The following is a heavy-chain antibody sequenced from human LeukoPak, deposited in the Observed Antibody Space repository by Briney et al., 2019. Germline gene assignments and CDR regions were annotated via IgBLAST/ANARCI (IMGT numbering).Heavy chain of an antibody. D-gene: IGHD6-19*01. CDR1: GFIFSNNY. CDR2: IYSGGST. V-gene: IGHV3-53*01. CDR3: AKDLTYSSGWYNFLVDY. Sequence: PGGSLRLSCAPSGFIFSNNYMTWVRQAPGKGLEWVSVIYSGGSTYYADSVKGRFTISRDNSKNTLYLQMNSLRAEDTAVYYCAKDLTYSSGWYNFLVDYWGQGTLVTVSS. J-gene: IGHJ4*02.